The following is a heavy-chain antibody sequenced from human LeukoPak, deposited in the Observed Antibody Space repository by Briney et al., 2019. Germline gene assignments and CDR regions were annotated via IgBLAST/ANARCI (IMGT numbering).Heavy chain of an antibody. CDR1: GFSFSAYW. Sequence: GGSLRLSCAASGFSFSAYWMSWVRQTPEKGLEFVANIQKDGSVKNYMDSLKGRSTISRDNARESLYLEINSLRADDTAVYYCARDPDSSAFDLWGQGALVTVSS. V-gene: IGHV3-7*01. CDR2: IQKDGSVK. CDR3: ARDPDSSAFDL. J-gene: IGHJ4*02.